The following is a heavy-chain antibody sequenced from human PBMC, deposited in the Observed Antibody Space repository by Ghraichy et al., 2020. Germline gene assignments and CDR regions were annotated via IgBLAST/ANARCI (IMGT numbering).Heavy chain of an antibody. J-gene: IGHJ5*02. CDR1: GGSFSGYY. D-gene: IGHD6-19*01. CDR2: INHSGST. V-gene: IGHV4-34*01. Sequence: SETLSLTCAVYGGSFSGYYWSWIRQPPGKGLEWIGEINHSGSTNYNPSLKSRVTISVDTSKNQFSLKLSSVTAADTAVYYCARGASVVPRIAVAGPVGWFDPWGQGTLVTVSS. CDR3: ARGASVVPRIAVAGPVGWFDP.